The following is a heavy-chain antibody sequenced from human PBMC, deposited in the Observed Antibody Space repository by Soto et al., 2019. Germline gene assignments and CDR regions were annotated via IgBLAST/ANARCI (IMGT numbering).Heavy chain of an antibody. Sequence: LSLTCTVSGGSISTYYWSWLRQPPGKGLEWIGFIHYTGSTNYNPSLKSRVTMSVDTSKNQFSLKLTSVTGADTAVYYCARGTAVLNPGAFEIWGQGTMATVSS. J-gene: IGHJ3*02. CDR3: ARGTAVLNPGAFEI. V-gene: IGHV4-59*01. CDR2: IHYTGST. D-gene: IGHD2-21*02. CDR1: GGSISTYY.